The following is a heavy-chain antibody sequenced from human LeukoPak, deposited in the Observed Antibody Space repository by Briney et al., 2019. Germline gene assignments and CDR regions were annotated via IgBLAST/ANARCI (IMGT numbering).Heavy chain of an antibody. D-gene: IGHD3-3*01. J-gene: IGHJ5*02. V-gene: IGHV1-2*02. CDR1: GYTFTGYY. CDR3: ARGSGPTGWFDP. Sequence: ASVKVSCKASGYTFTGYYMHWVRPAPGQGLEWMGWINPNSGGTNYAQKFQGRVTMTRDTSISTAYMELSRLRSDDTAVYYCARGSGPTGWFDPWGQGTLVTVSS. CDR2: INPNSGGT.